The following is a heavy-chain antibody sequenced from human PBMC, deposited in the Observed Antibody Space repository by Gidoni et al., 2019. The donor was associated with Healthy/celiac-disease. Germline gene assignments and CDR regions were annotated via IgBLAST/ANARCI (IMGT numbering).Heavy chain of an antibody. CDR2: IYYSGST. V-gene: IGHV4-39*01. J-gene: IGHJ4*02. CDR3: ARQTVTRYFDY. D-gene: IGHD4-17*01. Sequence: QLQLQESGSGLVKPSETLSITCTVSGGSISSSSSSGGWSRQPPVTGLECIGSIYYSGSTYYNPSLNGRVTISLDTSKNQFSLKLSSVTAADTAVYYCARQTVTRYFDYWGQGTLVTVSS. CDR1: GGSISSSSSS.